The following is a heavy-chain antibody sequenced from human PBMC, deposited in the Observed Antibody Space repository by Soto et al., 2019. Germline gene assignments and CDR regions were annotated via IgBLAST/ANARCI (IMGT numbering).Heavy chain of an antibody. V-gene: IGHV4-4*07. CDR1: GASISGFY. D-gene: IGHD1-1*01. CDR2: IYATGTT. CDR3: VRDGTKTLRDWFDP. J-gene: IGHJ5*02. Sequence: LSLTCTVSGASISGFYWSWIRKSAGKGPEWIGRIYATGTTDYNPSLKSRVRMSVDTSKKQFSLKLRSVTAADTAVYYCVRDGTKTLRDWFDPWGQGISVTVSS.